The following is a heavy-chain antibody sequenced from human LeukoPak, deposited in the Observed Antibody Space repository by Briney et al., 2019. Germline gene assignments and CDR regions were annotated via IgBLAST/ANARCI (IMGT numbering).Heavy chain of an antibody. D-gene: IGHD6-19*01. CDR1: GYTFTSYA. Sequence: ASVKVSCKASGYTFTSYAMHWVRQAPGQRLEWMGWINAGNGNTKYSQKFQGRVTITRDTSASTAYMELSSLRSEDTAVYYCARDVSGWFTYYYYGMDVWGQGTTVIVSS. CDR3: ARDVSGWFTYYYYGMDV. J-gene: IGHJ6*02. V-gene: IGHV1-3*01. CDR2: INAGNGNT.